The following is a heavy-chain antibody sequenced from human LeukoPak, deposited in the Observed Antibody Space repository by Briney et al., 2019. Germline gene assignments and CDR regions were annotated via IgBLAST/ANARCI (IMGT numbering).Heavy chain of an antibody. V-gene: IGHV4-39*07. Sequence: SETLSLTCTVSGGSISSSSYYWGWIRQPPGKGLEWIGSIYYSGSTYYNPSLKSRVTISVDTSKNQFSLKLSSVTAADTAVYYCARTFGVVIVWFDPWGQGTLVTVSS. D-gene: IGHD3-3*01. J-gene: IGHJ5*02. CDR1: GGSISSSSYY. CDR2: IYYSGST. CDR3: ARTFGVVIVWFDP.